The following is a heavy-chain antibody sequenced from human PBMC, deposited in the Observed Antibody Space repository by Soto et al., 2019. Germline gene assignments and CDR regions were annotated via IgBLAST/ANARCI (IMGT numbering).Heavy chain of an antibody. J-gene: IGHJ4*02. V-gene: IGHV3-30*18. Sequence: GGSLRLSCAASGFTFSSYGMHWVRQAPGKGLEWVAVISYDGSNKYYADSVKGRFTISRDNSKNTLYLQMNSLRAEDTAVYYCAKEMVVAATIFDYWGQGTLVTVSS. CDR2: ISYDGSNK. CDR3: AKEMVVAATIFDY. CDR1: GFTFSSYG. D-gene: IGHD2-15*01.